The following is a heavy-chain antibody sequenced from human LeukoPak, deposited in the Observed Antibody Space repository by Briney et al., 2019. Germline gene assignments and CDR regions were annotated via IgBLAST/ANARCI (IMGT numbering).Heavy chain of an antibody. CDR2: IYTSGST. D-gene: IGHD3-10*02. Sequence: SETLSLTCTVSGGSISSGSYYWTWIRQPAGKGLEWIGRIYTSGSTNYNPSLKSRVTISVDTSRNQFSLKLSSVTAADTAVYYCARSKGNLFPFIDYMDVWGKGTTVTISS. J-gene: IGHJ6*03. CDR3: ARSKGNLFPFIDYMDV. CDR1: GGSISSGSYY. V-gene: IGHV4-61*02.